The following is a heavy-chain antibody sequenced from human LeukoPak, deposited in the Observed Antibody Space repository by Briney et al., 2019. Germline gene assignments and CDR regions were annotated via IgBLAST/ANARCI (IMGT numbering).Heavy chain of an antibody. CDR3: ARGGHYYGSGSFDY. CDR1: GFTFGSYS. CDR2: IGHTGSIT. V-gene: IGHV3-48*04. J-gene: IGHJ4*02. D-gene: IGHD3-10*01. Sequence: GGSLRLSCAGSGFTFGSYSMNWVRHAPGKGLEWVSYIGHTGSITDYADAVKGRFTISRDNAKNSLYLQMNTLRAEDTAVYYCARGGHYYGSGSFDYWGQGTLVTVSS.